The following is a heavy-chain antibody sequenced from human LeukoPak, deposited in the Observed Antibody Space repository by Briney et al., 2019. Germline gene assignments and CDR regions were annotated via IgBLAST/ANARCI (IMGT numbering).Heavy chain of an antibody. J-gene: IGHJ4*02. D-gene: IGHD6-19*01. CDR3: AKHYVRGLAVANTDY. CDR2: ITPGSTYT. V-gene: IGHV3-23*01. Sequence: GGSLRLSCIASGFTSSSQELTWVRQAPGKGLGWVSTITPGSTYTKYADSVAGRFTISRDDSKNTLYLQMHSLRAEDTAVYYCAKHYVRGLAVANTDYWGQGALVTVSS. CDR1: GFTSSSQE.